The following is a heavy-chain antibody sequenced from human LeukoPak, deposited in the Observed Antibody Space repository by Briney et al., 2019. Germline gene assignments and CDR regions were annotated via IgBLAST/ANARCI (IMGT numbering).Heavy chain of an antibody. CDR1: GFTFSSYS. V-gene: IGHV3-21*01. CDR3: ARVVPPYSYGPDAFDI. J-gene: IGHJ3*02. Sequence: PGGSLRLSCAASGFTFSSYSMNWVRQAPGKGLEWVSSISSSSSYIYYADSVKGRFTISRDNAKNSLYLQMNSLRAEDTAVYYCARVVPPYSYGPDAFDIWGQGTMVTVSS. CDR2: ISSSSSYI. D-gene: IGHD5-18*01.